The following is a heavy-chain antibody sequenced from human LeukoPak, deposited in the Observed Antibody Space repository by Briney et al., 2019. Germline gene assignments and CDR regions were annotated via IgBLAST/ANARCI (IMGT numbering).Heavy chain of an antibody. CDR1: GYTFTDYY. CDR3: ARDHCTSSGCYEYYYYGMDA. V-gene: IGHV1-2*02. Sequence: ASVKVSCKASGYTFTDYYIHWVRQAPGQGLEWMGWINPNSGGTNSAQKFQGRVTMTRDTSVSTAYMELSRLRSDDTAVYYCARDHCTSSGCYEYYYYGMDAWGQGTTVTVSS. CDR2: INPNSGGT. D-gene: IGHD2-2*01. J-gene: IGHJ6*02.